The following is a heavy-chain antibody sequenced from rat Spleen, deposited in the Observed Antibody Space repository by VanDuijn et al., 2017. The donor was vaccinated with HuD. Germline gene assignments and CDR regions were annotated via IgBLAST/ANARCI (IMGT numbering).Heavy chain of an antibody. Sequence: EVQLVEPGGGLVQPGRSMKLSCAASGFSFSNHYMAWVRQTPTKGLEWVASINTGGGITYYRDSVKGRFTISRDNARSTLYLQMDSLRSEDTATYYCVRLLGAPDWYFDFWGPGTMVTVSS. CDR2: INTGGGIT. CDR1: GFSFSNHY. CDR3: VRLLGAPDWYFDF. J-gene: IGHJ1*01. D-gene: IGHD5-1*01. V-gene: IGHV5-25*01.